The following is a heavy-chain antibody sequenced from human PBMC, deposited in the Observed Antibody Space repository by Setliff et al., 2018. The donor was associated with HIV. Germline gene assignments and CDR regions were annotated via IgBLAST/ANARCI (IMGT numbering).Heavy chain of an antibody. CDR1: GFTVSSNY. Sequence: LRLSCAASGFTVSSNYMSWVRQAPGKGLEWVSVIYSGGSTYYADSVKGRFTISRDNSKNTLYLQMNSLRAADTAVYYCTRGPLPRADYWGQGTLVTVSS. CDR2: IYSGGST. V-gene: IGHV3-66*01. J-gene: IGHJ4*02. CDR3: TRGPLPRADY.